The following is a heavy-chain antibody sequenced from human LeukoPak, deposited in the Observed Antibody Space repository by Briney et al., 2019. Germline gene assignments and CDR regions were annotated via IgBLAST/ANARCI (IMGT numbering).Heavy chain of an antibody. CDR1: GGSISSGSYY. CDR2: IYTSGST. V-gene: IGHV4-61*02. D-gene: IGHD2-2*02. Sequence: PSQTLSLTCTVSGGSISSGSYYWSWIRQPAGKGLEWIGRIYTSGSTNYNPSLKSRVTISVDTSKNQFSLKLSSVTAADTAVCYCARVPKHQEHQLLYFGHMDVWGKGTTVTVSS. CDR3: ARVPKHQEHQLLYFGHMDV. J-gene: IGHJ6*03.